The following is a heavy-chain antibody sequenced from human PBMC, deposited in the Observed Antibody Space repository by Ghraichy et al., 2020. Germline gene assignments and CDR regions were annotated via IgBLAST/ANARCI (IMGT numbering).Heavy chain of an antibody. V-gene: IGHV3-74*01. D-gene: IGHD3-3*01. J-gene: IGHJ6*02. CDR3: AREPAWEPAAQGSYYDFWSGYYRSYYYGMDV. CDR2: INSDGSST. Sequence: GGSLRLSCAASGFTFSSYWMHWVRQAPGKGLVWVSRINSDGSSTSYADSVKGRFTISRDNAKNTLYLQMNSLRAEDTAVYYCAREPAWEPAAQGSYYDFWSGYYRSYYYGMDVWGQGTTVTVSS. CDR1: GFTFSSYW.